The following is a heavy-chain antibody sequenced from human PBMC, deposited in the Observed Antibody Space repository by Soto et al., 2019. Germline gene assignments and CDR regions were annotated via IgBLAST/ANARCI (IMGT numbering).Heavy chain of an antibody. CDR3: ARDTVYCSGGSCYRTGYFQH. J-gene: IGHJ1*01. CDR1: GGSISSYY. V-gene: IGHV4-59*01. CDR2: IYYSGST. Sequence: SETLSLTCTVSGGSISSYYWSWIRQPPGKGLEWIGYIYYSGSTNYNPSLKSRVTISVDTSKNQFSLKLSSVTAADTAVYYCARDTVYCSGGSCYRTGYFQHWGQGTLVTVSS. D-gene: IGHD2-15*01.